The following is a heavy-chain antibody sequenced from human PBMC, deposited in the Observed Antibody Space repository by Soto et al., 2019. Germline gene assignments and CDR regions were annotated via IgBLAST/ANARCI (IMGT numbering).Heavy chain of an antibody. CDR1: GGSISTNY. Sequence: SECLSLTCTVAGGSISTNYWSWIRQPPGKGLEWIGYISSSGYTNYNASLKSRITISIDTSKNQFSLKLTSVTAADTAVYYCASLHGARFDPWGQGTLVTVSS. CDR3: ASLHGARFDP. V-gene: IGHV4-4*08. D-gene: IGHD4-17*01. J-gene: IGHJ5*02. CDR2: ISSSGYT.